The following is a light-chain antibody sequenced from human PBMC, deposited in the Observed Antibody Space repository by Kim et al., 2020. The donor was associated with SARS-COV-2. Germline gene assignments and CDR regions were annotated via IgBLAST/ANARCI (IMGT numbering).Light chain of an antibody. CDR3: QQYYSTPIT. Sequence: DIVMTQSPDSLAVSLGERATINCKSSQSVLYSSNNKSYLAWYQQKPGQPPKLLIYWASTRESGVPDRFSGSGSGTDFTLTISSLQDEDVAVYYCQQYYSTPITFGQGTRLEIK. CDR1: QSVLYSSNNKSY. V-gene: IGKV4-1*01. J-gene: IGKJ5*01. CDR2: WAS.